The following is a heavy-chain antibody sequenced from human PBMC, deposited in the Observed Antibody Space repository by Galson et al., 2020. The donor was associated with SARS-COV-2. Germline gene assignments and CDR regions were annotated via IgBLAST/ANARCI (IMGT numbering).Heavy chain of an antibody. Sequence: ASVKVSCKASGYTFTDYYIHWVRQAPGQGLEWMGWINPKSGGTNYAQQFEGRVTMTRDTSITTAYVELSRLRADDTAVYYCARLRYYDVLTGYIVDVWGQGAMVSVSS. V-gene: IGHV1-2*02. J-gene: IGHJ6*02. CDR1: GYTFTDYY. D-gene: IGHD3-9*01. CDR3: ARLRYYDVLTGYIVDV. CDR2: INPKSGGT.